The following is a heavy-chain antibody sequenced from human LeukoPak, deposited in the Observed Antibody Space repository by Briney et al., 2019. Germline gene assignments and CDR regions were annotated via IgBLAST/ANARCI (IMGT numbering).Heavy chain of an antibody. CDR1: GFRFSVYG. Sequence: GGSLRLSCVTSGFRFSVYGMHWVRQAPGRGLEWVAFIRYDGSNKLYTDSVKGRFTVSRDNSENTVYLHMSSLRAEDTAVYYCANSEYSTSTRDLNDHWGQGTLVTVSS. CDR2: IRYDGSNK. CDR3: ANSEYSTSTRDLNDH. V-gene: IGHV3-30*02. D-gene: IGHD6-6*01. J-gene: IGHJ4*02.